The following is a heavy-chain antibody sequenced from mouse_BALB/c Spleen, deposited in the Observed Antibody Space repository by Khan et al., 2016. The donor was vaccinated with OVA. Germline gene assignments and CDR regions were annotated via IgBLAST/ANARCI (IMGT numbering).Heavy chain of an antibody. D-gene: IGHD3-1*01. J-gene: IGHJ1*01. V-gene: IGHV1-63*02. Sequence: QIQLVQSGNELIRPGTSVKMSCKASGYTFTNYWLGWVKQRPGHGLEWIGDIYPTGYFTNYNEKFKGNATLTVDTSSNTAYMQLSGLTSEDSAVYFCTRWATWFFDVWGAGTTVTVSS. CDR3: TRWATWFFDV. CDR2: IYPTGYFT. CDR1: GYTFTNYW.